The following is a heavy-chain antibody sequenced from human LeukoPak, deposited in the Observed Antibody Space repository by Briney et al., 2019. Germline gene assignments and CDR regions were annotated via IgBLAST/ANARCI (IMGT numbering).Heavy chain of an antibody. Sequence: SETLSLTCTVSGGSIRSYYWSWIRQPAGKGLEWVGRIYTSGSTNYNPSLKSRATMSVDTSKNQFSLKLSSVTAADTAVYYCARGRSSSCDYWGQGTLVTVSS. D-gene: IGHD6-13*01. CDR1: GGSIRSYY. CDR2: IYTSGST. CDR3: ARGRSSSCDY. J-gene: IGHJ4*02. V-gene: IGHV4-4*07.